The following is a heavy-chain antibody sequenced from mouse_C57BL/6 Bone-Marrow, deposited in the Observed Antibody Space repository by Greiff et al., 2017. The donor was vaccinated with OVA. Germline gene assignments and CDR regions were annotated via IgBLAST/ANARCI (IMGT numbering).Heavy chain of an antibody. V-gene: IGHV1-42*01. CDR2: INPSTGGT. CDR3: ARVMDY. CDR1: GYSFTGYY. J-gene: IGHJ4*01. Sequence: EVQLQQSGPELVKPGASVKISCKASGYSFTGYYMNWVKQSPEKSLEWIGEINPSTGGTTYNQKFKAKATLTVDKSSSTAYMQLKSLTSKVSAVYYCARVMDYWGQGTSVTVSS.